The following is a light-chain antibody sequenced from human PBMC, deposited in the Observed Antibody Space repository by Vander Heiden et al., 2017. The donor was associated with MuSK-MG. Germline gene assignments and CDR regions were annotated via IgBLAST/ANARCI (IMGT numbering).Light chain of an antibody. CDR1: SSDVGGYNY. V-gene: IGLV2-14*01. CDR2: DVS. CDR3: SSYTGRGTRV. J-gene: IGLJ1*01. Sequence: QSALTQPASVSGSPGQSITISCTGSSSDVGGYNYVSWYQKHQGKAPKRIIHDVSSRPSGVSDRVSVRQVEDEADYYCSSYTGRGTRVFGTGTKVTVL.